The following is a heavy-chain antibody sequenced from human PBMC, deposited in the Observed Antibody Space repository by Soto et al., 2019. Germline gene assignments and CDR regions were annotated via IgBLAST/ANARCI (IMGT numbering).Heavy chain of an antibody. V-gene: IGHV3-53*01. CDR3: ARIIVGGPWAPFDP. CDR1: GFIGNSNH. D-gene: IGHD1-26*01. J-gene: IGHJ5*02. Sequence: EVQLVESGGGLIQPGGSLRLSCAASGFIGNSNHMSWVRQAPGKGLEWVSSIHSDGTTYYADSVRGRFTISRDNPKNTLYLQMNSLRVEDTAVYFCARIIVGGPWAPFDPWGQGTLVTVSS. CDR2: IHSDGTT.